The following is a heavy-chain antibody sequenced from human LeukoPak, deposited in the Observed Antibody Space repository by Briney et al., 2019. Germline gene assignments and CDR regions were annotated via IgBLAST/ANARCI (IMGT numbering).Heavy chain of an antibody. V-gene: IGHV5-51*01. CDR2: IYPGDSDT. Sequence: GEPLKISCKGSGYSFTSYWIGWVRQMPGKGLEWMGIIYPGDSDTRYSPPFQGQVTISADKSISTAYLQWSSLKASDTAMYYCARNLGRDFWSGYYYYWGQGTLVTVSS. CDR1: GYSFTSYW. D-gene: IGHD3-3*01. CDR3: ARNLGRDFWSGYYYY. J-gene: IGHJ4*02.